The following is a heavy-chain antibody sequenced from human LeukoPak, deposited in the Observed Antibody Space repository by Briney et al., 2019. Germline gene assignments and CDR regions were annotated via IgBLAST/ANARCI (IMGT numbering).Heavy chain of an antibody. CDR2: ISWNSGSI. V-gene: IGHV3-9*03. Sequence: PGGSLRLSCAAPGFTFDDYAMHWVRQAPGKGLEWVSGISWNSGSIGYADSVKGRFTISRDNAKNSLYLQMNSLRAEDMALYYCAKDHRDYSSSFDYWGQGTLVTVSS. CDR1: GFTFDDYA. J-gene: IGHJ4*02. CDR3: AKDHRDYSSSFDY. D-gene: IGHD6-6*01.